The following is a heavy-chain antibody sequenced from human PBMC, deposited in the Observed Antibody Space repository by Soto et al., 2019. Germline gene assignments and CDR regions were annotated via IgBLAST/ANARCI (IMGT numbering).Heavy chain of an antibody. J-gene: IGHJ5*02. V-gene: IGHV4-59*01. CDR1: GGSISRYY. CDR3: ARRGPAGGWNWFHP. Sequence: QVQLQESGPGLVKPSETLSLTCTVSGGSISRYYWTWIRQPPGKGLEWIGYIYYNGSTNYNPSLKSRVIISVDTSKNQFSLKLSSVTAADTAVYYCARRGPAGGWNWFHPWGQGTLVTVSS. CDR2: IYYNGST. D-gene: IGHD2-2*01.